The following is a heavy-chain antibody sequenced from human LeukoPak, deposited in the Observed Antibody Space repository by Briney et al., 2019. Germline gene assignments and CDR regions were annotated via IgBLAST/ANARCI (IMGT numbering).Heavy chain of an antibody. D-gene: IGHD2-15*01. Sequence: SETLSLTCAVYGGSFSGYYWSWIRQPPGKGLEWIGEINHSGSTNYNPSLKSRVTISVDTSKNQFSLKLSSVTAADTAVYYCARDTGGVVVVAATPDAFDIWGQGTMVTVSS. CDR3: ARDTGGVVVVAATPDAFDI. V-gene: IGHV4-34*01. CDR1: GGSFSGYY. J-gene: IGHJ3*02. CDR2: INHSGST.